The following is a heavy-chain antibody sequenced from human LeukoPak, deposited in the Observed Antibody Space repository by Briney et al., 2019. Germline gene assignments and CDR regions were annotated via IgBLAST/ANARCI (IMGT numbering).Heavy chain of an antibody. CDR2: INHSGST. J-gene: IGHJ6*03. V-gene: IGHV4-34*01. CDR3: ARHIAQYYYDNSGLSYYYYYYMDV. CDR1: GGSFSGYY. D-gene: IGHD3-22*01. Sequence: SETLSLTCAVYGGSFSGYYWSWIRQPPGKGLEWIGDINHSGSTNYNPSLKSRVTISVDTSKNQFSLKLSSVTAADTAVYYCARHIAQYYYDNSGLSYYYYYYMDVWGKGTTVTISS.